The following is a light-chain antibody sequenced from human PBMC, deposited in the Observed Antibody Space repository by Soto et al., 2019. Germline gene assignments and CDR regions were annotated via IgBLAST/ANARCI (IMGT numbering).Light chain of an antibody. CDR2: DVS. J-gene: IGLJ1*01. CDR1: SSDVGGYNY. Sequence: QSVLTQPASVSGSPGQSITISCTGTSSDVGGYNYVSWYQQHPGKAPKLMIYDVSNRPSGVSNRFSGSKSGNTASLTISELQAEDEADYYCSSYTSSSTNYVFGTGTKVTVL. CDR3: SSYTSSSTNYV. V-gene: IGLV2-14*01.